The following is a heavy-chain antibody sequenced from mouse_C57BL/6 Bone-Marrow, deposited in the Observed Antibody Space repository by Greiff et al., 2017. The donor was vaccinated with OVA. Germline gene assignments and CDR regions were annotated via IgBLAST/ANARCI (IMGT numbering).Heavy chain of an antibody. Sequence: VQLQQSGAELMKPGASVKLSCKATGYTFTGYWIEWVKQRPGHGLEWIGEILPGSGSTNYNEKFKGKATFTADTSSNTAYMQLSSLTTEDSAIYYCASWDDGHGEFGYWGQGTLVTVSA. CDR3: ASWDDGHGEFGY. D-gene: IGHD2-3*01. V-gene: IGHV1-9*01. J-gene: IGHJ3*01. CDR1: GYTFTGYW. CDR2: ILPGSGST.